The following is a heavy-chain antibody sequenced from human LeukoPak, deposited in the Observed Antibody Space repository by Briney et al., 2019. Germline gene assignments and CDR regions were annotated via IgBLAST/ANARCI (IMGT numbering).Heavy chain of an antibody. V-gene: IGHV3-48*03. Sequence: GGSLRLSCAASGFTFSSYEMNWVRQAPGKGLEWVSYISSSGSTIYYADSVKGRFTISRDNAKNSLYLQMNSLRAEDTAVYYCATVASSGFDYWGQGTLVTVSS. CDR1: GFTFSSYE. CDR2: ISSSGSTI. D-gene: IGHD3-10*01. J-gene: IGHJ4*02. CDR3: ATVASSGFDY.